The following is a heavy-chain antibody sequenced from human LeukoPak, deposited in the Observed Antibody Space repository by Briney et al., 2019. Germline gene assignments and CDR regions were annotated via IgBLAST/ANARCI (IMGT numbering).Heavy chain of an antibody. V-gene: IGHV4-4*07. D-gene: IGHD5-24*01. CDR2: IYTSGGT. J-gene: IGHJ4*02. Sequence: PSETLSLTCTVSGGSISSYYWSWIRQTAGKGLEWIGRIYTSGGTNYNPSLKSRVTISVDKSKNQFSLKLSSVTAADTAVYYCARWGWQGQVTGPFDYWGQGTLVTVSS. CDR3: ARWGWQGQVTGPFDY. CDR1: GGSISSYY.